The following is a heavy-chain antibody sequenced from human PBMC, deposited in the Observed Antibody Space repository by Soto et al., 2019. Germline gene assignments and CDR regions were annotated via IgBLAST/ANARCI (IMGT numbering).Heavy chain of an antibody. CDR1: GGSISSGGYY. CDR3: ARERFVWGRGWFDP. D-gene: IGHD3-16*01. CDR2: IYYSGST. V-gene: IGHV4-31*03. Sequence: SETLSLTCTVSGGSISSGGYYWSWIRQHPGKGLEWIGYIYYSGSTYYNPSLKSRVTISVDTSKNQFSLKLSSVTAADAAVYYCARERFVWGRGWFDPWGQGTLVTVSS. J-gene: IGHJ5*02.